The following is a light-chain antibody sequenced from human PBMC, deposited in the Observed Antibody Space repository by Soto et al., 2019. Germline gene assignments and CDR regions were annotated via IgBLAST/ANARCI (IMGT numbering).Light chain of an antibody. Sequence: EVVMTQSPATLSVSPGETATLSCRASQTVGSNLTWYQQKPGQAPRLLIYGGSIRATGIPARFSGSGSVTEFPLTINSLQSEDFAVYYCQQYNNWPITFGQGTRLEI. CDR3: QQYNNWPIT. CDR2: GGS. CDR1: QTVGSN. J-gene: IGKJ5*01. V-gene: IGKV3-15*01.